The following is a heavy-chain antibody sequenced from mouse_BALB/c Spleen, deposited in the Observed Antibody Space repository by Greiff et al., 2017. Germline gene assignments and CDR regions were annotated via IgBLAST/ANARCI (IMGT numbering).Heavy chain of an antibody. Sequence: DVKLVESGGGLVQPGGSLRLSCATSGFTFTDYYMSWFRQLPGKALEWLGFIRNKANGYTTEYSASVKGRFTISRDNSQSILYLQMNTLRAEDSATYYCARDEWFAYWGQGTLVTVSA. J-gene: IGHJ3*01. CDR3: ARDEWFAY. CDR2: IRNKANGYTT. V-gene: IGHV7-3*02. CDR1: GFTFTDYY.